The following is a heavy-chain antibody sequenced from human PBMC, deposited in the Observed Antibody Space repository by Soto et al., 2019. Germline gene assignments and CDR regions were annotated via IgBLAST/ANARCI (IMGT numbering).Heavy chain of an antibody. CDR3: AKDLSQGLAAHYYYYGMDV. J-gene: IGHJ6*02. CDR2: MSGSGGST. CDR1: GFTFSTYA. D-gene: IGHD6-19*01. V-gene: IGHV3-23*01. Sequence: PGGSLRLSCVASGFTFSTYAMSRVRQAPGKGLEWVSAMSGSGGSTYYTHSVQGRFTISRDNSKTTLYLQMNSLRAEDTAIYYCAKDLSQGLAAHYYYYGMDVWGQGTTVTVSS.